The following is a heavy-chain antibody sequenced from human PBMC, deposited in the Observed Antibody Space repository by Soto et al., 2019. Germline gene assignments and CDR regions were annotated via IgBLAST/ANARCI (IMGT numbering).Heavy chain of an antibody. CDR3: ARSRFVVGVTEDYYGMDV. Sequence: QVQLVQSGAEVKKPGSSVKVSYKSSGGTFSNSPISWVRQAPGQGLEWVGGVIPVFKTSNYAQKFQGRVTITADESTNTAYMGLSSLRSGDTAVYYCARSRFVVGVTEDYYGMDVWVQGTTVTVSS. D-gene: IGHD2-15*01. CDR1: GGTFSNSP. J-gene: IGHJ6*02. V-gene: IGHV1-69*12. CDR2: VIPVFKTS.